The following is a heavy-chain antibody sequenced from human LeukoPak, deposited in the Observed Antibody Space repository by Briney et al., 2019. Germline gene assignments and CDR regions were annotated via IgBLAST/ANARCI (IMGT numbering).Heavy chain of an antibody. J-gene: IGHJ5*02. D-gene: IGHD3-3*01. V-gene: IGHV1-18*01. Sequence: ASVKVSCKASGYTFTSYGISWVRQAPGQGLEWMGWISAYNGNTNYAQKLQGRVTMTTDTSTSTAYMELRSLRSVDTAVYYCARTYDFWSGYGFDPWGQGTLVTVSS. CDR3: ARTYDFWSGYGFDP. CDR2: ISAYNGNT. CDR1: GYTFTSYG.